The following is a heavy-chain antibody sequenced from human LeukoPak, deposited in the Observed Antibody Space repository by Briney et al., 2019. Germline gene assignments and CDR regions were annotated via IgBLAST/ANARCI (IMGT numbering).Heavy chain of an antibody. CDR2: FYYSGGT. Sequence: PSETLSLTCTVSGGSISSHYWSWIRQPPGKGLEWIGYFYYSGGTNYNPSFQSRVTISVDTSKNHFSLKLTSVTAADTAVYYCTRLLDNDSSGYPDTFDMWGQGTMVTVSS. V-gene: IGHV4-59*11. CDR1: GGSISSHY. J-gene: IGHJ3*02. D-gene: IGHD3-22*01. CDR3: TRLLDNDSSGYPDTFDM.